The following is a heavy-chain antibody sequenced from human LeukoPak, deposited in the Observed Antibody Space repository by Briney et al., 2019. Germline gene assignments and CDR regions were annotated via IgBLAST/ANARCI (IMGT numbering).Heavy chain of an antibody. CDR2: IRYDGSNK. D-gene: IGHD3-22*01. J-gene: IGHJ4*02. CDR3: AKDSFWYYYDSSGTFDY. Sequence: GGSLRLSCAASGFAFSSYAMHWVRQAPGKGLEWVAFIRYDGSNKYYADSVKGRFTISRDNSKNTLYLQMNSLRAEDTAVYYCAKDSFWYYYDSSGTFDYWGQGTLVTVSS. V-gene: IGHV3-30*02. CDR1: GFAFSSYA.